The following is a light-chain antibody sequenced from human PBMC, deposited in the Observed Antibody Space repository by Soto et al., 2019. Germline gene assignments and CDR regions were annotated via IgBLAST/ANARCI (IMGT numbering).Light chain of an antibody. CDR3: QQLFDSPIT. CDR1: QGISRW. J-gene: IGKJ5*01. CDR2: AAS. V-gene: IGKV1D-12*01. Sequence: DIQMTQSPSSVSASVGDTVTITCRASQGISRWLAWYQQKLGKAPKLLIYAASTLESGVPSRFSATVSGTEFSLTITSLQPEDFATYYCQQLFDSPITFGQGTRLEI.